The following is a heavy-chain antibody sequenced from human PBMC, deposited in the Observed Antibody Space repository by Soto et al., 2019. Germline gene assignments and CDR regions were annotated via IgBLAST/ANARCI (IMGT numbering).Heavy chain of an antibody. J-gene: IGHJ3*02. CDR1: GYTFTSYG. V-gene: IGHV1-18*01. CDR2: ISAYNGNT. Sequence: QVQLVQSGAEVKKPGASVKVSCKASGYTFTSYGISWVRQAPGQGLVWMGWISAYNGNTNYAQKLQGRVTMTTDTSTRTAYMELRSLRSDDTAVYYCARGNGTVPLERRDAFDIWGQGTMVTVSS. D-gene: IGHD1-1*01. CDR3: ARGNGTVPLERRDAFDI.